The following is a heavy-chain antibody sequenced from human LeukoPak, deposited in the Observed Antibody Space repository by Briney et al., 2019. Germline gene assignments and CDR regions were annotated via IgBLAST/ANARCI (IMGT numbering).Heavy chain of an antibody. CDR3: ARDSSTVTTRHFDY. CDR1: GGSIINYY. J-gene: IGHJ4*02. V-gene: IGHV4-59*01. Sequence: SETLSLTCTVSGGSIINYYWTWIRQPPGKGLECIGYVYYTGSTYYNPSLKSRVTISVDSSKNQFSLKLNSVTAADTAVYYCARDSSTVTTRHFDYWGQGTLVTVSS. D-gene: IGHD4-17*01. CDR2: VYYTGST.